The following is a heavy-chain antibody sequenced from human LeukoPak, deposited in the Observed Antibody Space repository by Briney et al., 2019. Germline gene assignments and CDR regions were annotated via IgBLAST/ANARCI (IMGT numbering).Heavy chain of an antibody. CDR1: GFTFSRYA. V-gene: IGHV3-30-3*01. CDR3: ARAPITMVRGVISSRNYYYYGMDV. CDR2: ISYDANIGSNK. D-gene: IGHD3-10*01. Sequence: GGSLRLSCATSGFTFSRYAMHWVRQAPGKGLEWVALISYDANIGSNKYYADSVKGRFTISRDNAKNSLYLQMNSLRAEDTAVYYCARAPITMVRGVISSRNYYYYGMDVWGQGTTVTVSS. J-gene: IGHJ6*02.